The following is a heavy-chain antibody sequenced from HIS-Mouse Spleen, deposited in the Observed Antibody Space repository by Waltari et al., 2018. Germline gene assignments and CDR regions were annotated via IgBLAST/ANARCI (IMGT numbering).Heavy chain of an antibody. V-gene: IGHV4-39*07. D-gene: IGHD6-13*01. CDR2: IYYSGST. CDR1: GGSIRSSNYY. CDR3: AREIPYSSSWYDWYFDL. J-gene: IGHJ2*01. Sequence: QLQLQESGPGLVKPSETLSLPCTVPGGSIRSSNYYWAWIRQPPGKGLEWIGSIYYSGSTYYNPSLKSRVTISVDTSKNQFSLKLSSVTAADTAVYYCAREIPYSSSWYDWYFDLWGRGTLVTVSS.